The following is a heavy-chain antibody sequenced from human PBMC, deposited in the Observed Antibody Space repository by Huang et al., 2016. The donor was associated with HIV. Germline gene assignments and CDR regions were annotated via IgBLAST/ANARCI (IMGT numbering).Heavy chain of an antibody. CDR1: GGSISTGNYD. J-gene: IGHJ3*02. D-gene: IGHD3-3*01. CDR3: ARVESGYYDAFDI. Sequence: SGGSISTGNYDRSWIRQPAGKGLEWVGHLSTGGSANYNPSLKSRVTISLDTSKTQFSLKLSSVTAADSAVYYCARVESGYYDAFDIWGPGTTVTVSS. V-gene: IGHV4-61*09. CDR2: LSTGGSA.